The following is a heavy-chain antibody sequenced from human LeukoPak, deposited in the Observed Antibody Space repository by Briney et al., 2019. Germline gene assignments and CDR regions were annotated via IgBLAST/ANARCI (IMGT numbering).Heavy chain of an antibody. Sequence: ASVKVSCKASGYTFTRYYMHWGRQAPGQGLEWIGVINPSGGSTTYAQKFQGRVTMTRDTFTSTVYMELSSLRFEDTAVYYCARIYNSGRHYYFGYWGQGTLVTVSA. J-gene: IGHJ4*02. V-gene: IGHV1-46*01. CDR2: INPSGGST. D-gene: IGHD6-19*01. CDR3: ARIYNSGRHYYFGY. CDR1: GYTFTRYY.